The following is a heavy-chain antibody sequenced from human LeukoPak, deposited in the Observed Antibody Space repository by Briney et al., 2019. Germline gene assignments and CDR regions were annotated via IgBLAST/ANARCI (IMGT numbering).Heavy chain of an antibody. V-gene: IGHV3-74*01. CDR3: VRGSPGYSSSWHAY. J-gene: IGHJ4*02. CDR2: INSDATST. CDR1: GFMLSSTW. Sequence: GGSLRLSCAASGFMLSSTWMHWVRQAPGKGLVWVSRINSDATSTSYADSVRGRFTISRDDAKNTMYLQMNSLRAEDTAMYYCVRGSPGYSSSWHAYWGQRTLVTVSS. D-gene: IGHD6-13*01.